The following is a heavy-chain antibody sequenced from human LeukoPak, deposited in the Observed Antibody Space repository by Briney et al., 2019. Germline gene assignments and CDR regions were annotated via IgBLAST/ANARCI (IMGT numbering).Heavy chain of an antibody. Sequence: ASVKVSCKASGYTFTSYAMHWVRQAPGQRLEWMGWINAGNGNTKYSQKFQGRVTITRDTSASTAYMELSSLRSEDTAVYYCATAGWYSGSYYNYYYYGMDVWGQGTTVTVSS. CDR3: ATAGWYSGSYYNYYYYGMDV. CDR2: INAGNGNT. D-gene: IGHD1-26*01. CDR1: GYTFTSYA. V-gene: IGHV1-3*01. J-gene: IGHJ6*02.